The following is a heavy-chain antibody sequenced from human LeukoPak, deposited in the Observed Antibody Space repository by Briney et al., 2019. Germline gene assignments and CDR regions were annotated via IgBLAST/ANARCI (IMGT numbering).Heavy chain of an antibody. CDR2: VHYSGSA. Sequence: SETLSLTCAVYGGSFSGYYWTWIRQSPGRGLEWIGEVHYSGSATYNPSLKSRVTISVDTSINQFSLKMNSVTAADTAVYYCARGQWFRAFWSRGTPVTVSS. CDR3: ARGQWFRAF. D-gene: IGHD3-10*01. CDR1: GGSFSGYY. J-gene: IGHJ4*02. V-gene: IGHV4-34*01.